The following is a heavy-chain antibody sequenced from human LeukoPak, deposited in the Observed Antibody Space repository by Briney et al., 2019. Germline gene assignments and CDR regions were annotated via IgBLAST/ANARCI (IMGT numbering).Heavy chain of an antibody. CDR2: IKSKADGGTT. J-gene: IGHJ4*02. CDR3: ARVRTAWYEGTFDY. D-gene: IGHD6-13*01. CDR1: GFTFSNAW. Sequence: PGGSLRLSCAASGFTFSNAWMSWVRQAPGKGLEWVGRIKSKADGGTTDYAAPVKGRFTISRDNSKNTLSLQMNSLRAEDTALYYCARVRTAWYEGTFDYWGQGTLVTVSS. V-gene: IGHV3-15*01.